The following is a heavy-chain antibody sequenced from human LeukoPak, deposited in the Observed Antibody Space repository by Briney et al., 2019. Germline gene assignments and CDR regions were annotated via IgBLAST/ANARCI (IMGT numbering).Heavy chain of an antibody. CDR3: TRTIAGYIDY. CDR2: TYYRSKWYY. J-gene: IGHJ4*02. V-gene: IGHV6-1*01. D-gene: IGHD2-2*02. Sequence: SQTLSLTCAISGDSVSSNSAAWDWIRQSPSRGLVWLGRTYYRSKWYYGYAVSVKSRIIINPDTSKNQFSLQLNSVTPEDTAIYYCTRTIAGYIDYWGQGTLVTVSS. CDR1: GDSVSSNSAA.